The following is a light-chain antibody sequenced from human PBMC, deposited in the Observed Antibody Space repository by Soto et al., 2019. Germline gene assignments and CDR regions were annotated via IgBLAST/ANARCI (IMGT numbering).Light chain of an antibody. CDR2: DVS. CDR1: SSDVGGYNY. Sequence: QSVLTQPASVSGSPGQSITISCTGSSSDVGGYNYVSWYQQHPGKAPKLMIYDVSNRPSGVSNHFSGSKSGNTASLTISGLQAEDEADYHCSSYTSSNMGVFGTGTKVTVL. CDR3: SSYTSSNMGV. J-gene: IGLJ1*01. V-gene: IGLV2-14*03.